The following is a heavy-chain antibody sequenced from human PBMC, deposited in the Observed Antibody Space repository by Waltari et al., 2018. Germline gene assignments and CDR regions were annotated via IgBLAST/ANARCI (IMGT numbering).Heavy chain of an antibody. D-gene: IGHD4-17*01. CDR1: GFTFSSYG. Sequence: QVQLVESGGGVVQPGRSLRLSCAASGFTFSSYGMHWVRQAPGKGLEWVAVLWYDGSNKYYADSVKGRFTISRDNSKNTLYLQMNSLRAEDTAVYYCARGLKHAVYYGMDVWGQGTTVTVSS. J-gene: IGHJ6*02. CDR2: LWYDGSNK. V-gene: IGHV3-33*01. CDR3: ARGLKHAVYYGMDV.